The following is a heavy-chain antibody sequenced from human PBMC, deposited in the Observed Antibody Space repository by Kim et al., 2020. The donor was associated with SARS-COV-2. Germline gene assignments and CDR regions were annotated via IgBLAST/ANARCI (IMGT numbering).Heavy chain of an antibody. Sequence: ASVKVSCKASGYTFTSYYMHWVRQAPGQGLEWMGIINPSGGSTSYAQKFQGRVTMTRDTSTSTVYMELSSLRSEDTAVYYCAREGAAPDSSVPPGDYWGQGTLVTVSS. J-gene: IGHJ4*02. CDR2: INPSGGST. D-gene: IGHD3-22*01. V-gene: IGHV1-46*01. CDR1: GYTFTSYY. CDR3: AREGAAPDSSVPPGDY.